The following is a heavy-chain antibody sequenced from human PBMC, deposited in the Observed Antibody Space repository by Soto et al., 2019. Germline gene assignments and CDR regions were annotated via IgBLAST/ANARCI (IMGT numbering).Heavy chain of an antibody. V-gene: IGHV1-18*01. CDR3: ARDSTYGDYGLNAFDI. J-gene: IGHJ3*02. CDR2: ISAYNGNT. CDR1: GYTFTSYD. D-gene: IGHD4-17*01. Sequence: ASVKVSCKASGYTFTSYDINWVRQATGQGLEWMGWISAYNGNTNYAQKLQGRVTMTTDTSTSTAYMELRSLRSDDTAVYYCARDSTYGDYGLNAFDIWGQGTMVTVSS.